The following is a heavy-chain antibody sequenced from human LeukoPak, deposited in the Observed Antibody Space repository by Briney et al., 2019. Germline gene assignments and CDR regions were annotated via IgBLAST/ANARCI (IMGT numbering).Heavy chain of an antibody. CDR1: GFSVSSSY. CDR2: ISGSGAIT. V-gene: IGHV3-23*01. J-gene: IGHJ4*02. Sequence: GGSLRLSCVASGFSVSSSYMSWVRQAPGKGLEWVSGISGSGAITYYADSVKGRFTISRDNSKNTLYLQMNSLRAEDTAVYYCAKGMFIAAVVDYYFDYWGQGTLVTVSS. CDR3: AKGMFIAAVVDYYFDY. D-gene: IGHD6-13*01.